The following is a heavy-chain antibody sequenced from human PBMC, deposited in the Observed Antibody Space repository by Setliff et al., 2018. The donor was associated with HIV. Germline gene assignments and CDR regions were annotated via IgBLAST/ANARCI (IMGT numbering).Heavy chain of an antibody. D-gene: IGHD6-6*01. V-gene: IGHV4-34*09. J-gene: IGHJ4*02. CDR3: ARRPARGLGLYYFDY. CDR2: INHSGST. CDR1: GGSFSGYY. Sequence: PSETLSLTCAVYGGSFSGYYWSWNRQPPGKGLEWIGEINHSGSTNYNPSLKSRVTISVDTSKNQFSLKLSSVTAADTAVYYCARRPARGLGLYYFDYWGQGTLVTVSS.